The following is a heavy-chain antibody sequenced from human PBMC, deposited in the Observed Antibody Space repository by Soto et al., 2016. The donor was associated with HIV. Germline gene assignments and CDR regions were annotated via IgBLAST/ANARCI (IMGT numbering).Heavy chain of an antibody. CDR3: ARDAANGYESSGPRDSYYYYMDV. D-gene: IGHD3-22*01. CDR2: VIPILGLT. J-gene: IGHJ6*03. V-gene: IGHV1-69*10. Sequence: QVQLVQSGAEVKKPGSSVNVSCKASGGTFSTYGLNWVRQAPGQGLEWVGGVIPILGLTHYAQKFQGRVTITADRSTTTVYMELRSLRSQDTAVYYCARDAANGYESSGPRDSYYYYMDVWGQRDHGHRLL. CDR1: GGTFSTYG.